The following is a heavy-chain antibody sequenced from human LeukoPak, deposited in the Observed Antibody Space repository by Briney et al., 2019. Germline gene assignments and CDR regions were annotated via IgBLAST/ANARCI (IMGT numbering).Heavy chain of an antibody. V-gene: IGHV4-38-2*02. CDR3: ARVDPGITGTPTAY. J-gene: IGHJ4*02. D-gene: IGHD1-20*01. CDR1: SYSISSGYY. CDR2: VYHCESP. Sequence: SETLSLTCTVSSYSISSGYYWGWIRQPPGKGLEWIGSVYHCESPYYNPSLKSRVTISVDTPKNQFSLNLNSVTAADTAVYYCARVDPGITGTPTAYWGQGTLVTVSS.